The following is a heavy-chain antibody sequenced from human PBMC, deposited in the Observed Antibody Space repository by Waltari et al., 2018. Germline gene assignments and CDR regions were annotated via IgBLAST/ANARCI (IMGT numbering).Heavy chain of an antibody. CDR3: ASLYGDYRAEYFQH. CDR2: IYYSGST. D-gene: IGHD4-17*01. J-gene: IGHJ1*01. CDR1: GGSISSSSYY. Sequence: QLQLQESGPGLVKPSETLSLTCTVSGGSISSSSYYWSWIRQPPGKGLEWIGSIYYSGSTYYNPSLKSRVTISVDTSKNQFSLKLSSVTAADTAVYYCASLYGDYRAEYFQHWGQGTLVTVSS. V-gene: IGHV4-39*07.